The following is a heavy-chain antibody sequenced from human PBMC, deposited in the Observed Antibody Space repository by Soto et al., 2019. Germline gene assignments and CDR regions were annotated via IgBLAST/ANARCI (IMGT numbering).Heavy chain of an antibody. V-gene: IGHV3-23*01. Sequence: GSLRLSCAASGFTFSSYAMSWVRQAPGKGLEWVSAISGSGGSTYYADSVKGRFTISRDNSKNTLYLQMNSLRAEDTAVYYCAKPCSGGSCYSVWGSYYYGIDGWGQGPTVTVSS. CDR1: GFTFSSYA. CDR2: ISGSGGST. J-gene: IGHJ6*02. D-gene: IGHD2-15*01. CDR3: AKPCSGGSCYSVWGSYYYGIDG.